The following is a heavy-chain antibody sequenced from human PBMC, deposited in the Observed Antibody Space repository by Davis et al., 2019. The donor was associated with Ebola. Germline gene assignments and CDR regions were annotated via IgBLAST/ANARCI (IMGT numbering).Heavy chain of an antibody. Sequence: SVKVSCKASGGTFSSYAISWVRQAPGQGLEWMGGIIPIFGTANYAQKFQGRVTNTADESTSTAYMALSSLRSEDTAVYYCAKDLMAKYYYDSSGNPAFDYWGQGTLVTVSS. CDR2: IIPIFGTA. J-gene: IGHJ4*02. D-gene: IGHD3-22*01. V-gene: IGHV1-69*13. CDR1: GGTFSSYA. CDR3: AKDLMAKYYYDSSGNPAFDY.